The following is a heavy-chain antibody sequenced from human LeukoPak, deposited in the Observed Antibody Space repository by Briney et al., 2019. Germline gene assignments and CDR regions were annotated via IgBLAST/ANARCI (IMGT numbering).Heavy chain of an antibody. CDR2: INSDGSST. CDR1: GFTFSSYC. J-gene: IGHJ6*03. CDR3: ARAGITGIYYYYYYMDV. Sequence: GGSVRLSCAASGFTFSSYCMHWVRQAPGKGLVWVSRINSDGSSTSYADSAKGRFTISRDNAKNTLYLQMNSLRAEDTDVYYCARAGITGIYYYYYYMDVWGKGTTVSVSS. D-gene: IGHD1-20*01. V-gene: IGHV3-74*01.